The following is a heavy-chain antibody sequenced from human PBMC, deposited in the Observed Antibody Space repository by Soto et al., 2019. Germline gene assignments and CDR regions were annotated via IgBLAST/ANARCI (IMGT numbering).Heavy chain of an antibody. CDR1: GFTLSDFY. Sequence: VQLVESGGGLVKPGGSLRLSCAASGFTLSDFYMSWFRQAPGKGLEWVSYISSSGTMIYYADSVKGRFTISRDNAKNSLYLQTNSLRVEDAAVYYCARNGVTRGMDVWGQGTTVTVSS. D-gene: IGHD3-10*01. CDR3: ARNGVTRGMDV. CDR2: ISSSGTMI. J-gene: IGHJ6*02. V-gene: IGHV3-11*01.